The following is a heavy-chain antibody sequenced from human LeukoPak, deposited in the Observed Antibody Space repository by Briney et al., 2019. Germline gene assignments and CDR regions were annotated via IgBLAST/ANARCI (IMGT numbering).Heavy chain of an antibody. J-gene: IGHJ5*02. CDR3: ARVAAQEDYFWSGYYWNWFDP. Sequence: ASVKVSCKASGYTFTGYYMLWVRQAPGQGLEWMGWINPNSGGTNYAQKFQGRVTMTRDTSISTAYMELSRLRSDDTAVYYCARVAAQEDYFWSGYYWNWFDPWGQGTLVTVSS. V-gene: IGHV1-2*02. D-gene: IGHD3-3*01. CDR1: GYTFTGYY. CDR2: INPNSGGT.